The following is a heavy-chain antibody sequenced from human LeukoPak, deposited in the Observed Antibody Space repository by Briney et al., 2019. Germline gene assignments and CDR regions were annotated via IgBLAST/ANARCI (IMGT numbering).Heavy chain of an antibody. V-gene: IGHV1-69*01. D-gene: IGHD5-12*01. J-gene: IGHJ4*02. CDR1: GGTFSSYA. CDR3: AREDGSSGYDDF. Sequence: SVKVSCKASGGTFSSYAISWVRQAPGQGLEWMGGIIPIFGTANYAQKFQGRVTITADESTSTAYMELSSLRSEDTAVYYCAREDGSSGYDDFWGQGTLVTVSS. CDR2: IIPIFGTA.